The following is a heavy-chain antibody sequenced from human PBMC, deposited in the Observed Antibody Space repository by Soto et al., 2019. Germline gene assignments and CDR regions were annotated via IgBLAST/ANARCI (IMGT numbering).Heavy chain of an antibody. J-gene: IGHJ6*02. CDR2: IIPIFGTA. V-gene: IGHV1-69*13. D-gene: IGHD2-15*01. CDR1: GGTFSSYA. CDR3: AREGFCSGGSCYSSDYYGMDV. Sequence: SVKVSCKASGGTFSSYAISWVRQAPGQGLEWMGGIIPIFGTANYAQKFQGRVTITADESTSTAYMELSSLRSEDTAVYYCAREGFCSGGSCYSSDYYGMDVWGQGTTVTVSS.